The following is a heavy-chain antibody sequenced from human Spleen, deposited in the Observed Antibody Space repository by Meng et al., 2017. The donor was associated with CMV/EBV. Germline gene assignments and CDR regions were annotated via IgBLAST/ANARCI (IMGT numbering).Heavy chain of an antibody. D-gene: IGHD2-2*02. CDR1: GYTFTSYY. J-gene: IGHJ6*02. CDR2: INPSGGST. Sequence: ASVKVSCKASGYTFTSYYMHWVRQAPGQGLEWMGIINPSGGSTSYAQKFQGRVTMTRDTSTSTVYMELSSLRSEDTAVYYCARDQDRIVVVPAAIGAARGDYYYYYGMDVWGQGTTVTVSS. CDR3: ARDQDRIVVVPAAIGAARGDYYYYYGMDV. V-gene: IGHV1-46*01.